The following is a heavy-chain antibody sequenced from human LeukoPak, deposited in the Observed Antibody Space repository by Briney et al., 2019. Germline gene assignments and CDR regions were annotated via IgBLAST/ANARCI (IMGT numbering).Heavy chain of an antibody. D-gene: IGHD6-6*01. CDR1: GGSISSSSYY. CDR3: ARRIAALTFDY. Sequence: SETLSLTCTVSGGSISSSSYYWGWIRQPPGKGLEWIGSIYYSGSTYYNPSLKSRVTISVDTSKNQFSLQLSSVTAADTAVYYCARRIAALTFDYWGQGTLVTVSS. CDR2: IYYSGST. J-gene: IGHJ4*02. V-gene: IGHV4-39*01.